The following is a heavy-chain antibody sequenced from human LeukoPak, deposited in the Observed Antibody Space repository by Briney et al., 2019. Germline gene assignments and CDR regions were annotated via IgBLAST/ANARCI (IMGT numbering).Heavy chain of an antibody. Sequence: GGSLRLSCAASGFTFSSYSMNWVRQAPGKGLEWDSSISSSSSYIYYADSVKGRFTISRDNAKNSLYLQMNSLRAEDTAVYYCARKPRIAVADYWGQGTLVTVSS. V-gene: IGHV3-21*01. J-gene: IGHJ4*02. CDR3: ARKPRIAVADY. CDR2: ISSSSSYI. D-gene: IGHD6-19*01. CDR1: GFTFSSYS.